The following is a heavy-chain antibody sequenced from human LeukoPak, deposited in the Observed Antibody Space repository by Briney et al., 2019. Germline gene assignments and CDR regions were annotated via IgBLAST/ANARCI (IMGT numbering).Heavy chain of an antibody. CDR2: IYYSGST. V-gene: IGHV4-59*08. CDR1: GGSISSHY. J-gene: IGHJ5*02. D-gene: IGHD1-26*01. CDR3: ARHDSGSYIWFDP. Sequence: SETLSLTCTVSGGSISSHYWSWIRQPPGKGLEWIGYIYYSGSTNYNPSLKSRVTISVDTSKNQFSLKLSSVTAADTAVYYCARHDSGSYIWFDPWGQGTLVTVSS.